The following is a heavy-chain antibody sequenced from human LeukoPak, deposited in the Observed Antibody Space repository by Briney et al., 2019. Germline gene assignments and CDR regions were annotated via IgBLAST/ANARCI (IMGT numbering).Heavy chain of an antibody. D-gene: IGHD6-13*01. V-gene: IGHV3-30*04. CDR1: GFTFSSYA. J-gene: IGHJ4*02. CDR2: ISYDGSNK. Sequence: TGGSLRLSCAASGFTFSSYAMYWVRQAPGKVLEWVAVISYDGSNKYYADSVKGRFTISKDNSKNTLYLQMNSLRAEDTAVYYCARDGIAAAGGFVDYWGQGTLVTVSS. CDR3: ARDGIAAAGGFVDY.